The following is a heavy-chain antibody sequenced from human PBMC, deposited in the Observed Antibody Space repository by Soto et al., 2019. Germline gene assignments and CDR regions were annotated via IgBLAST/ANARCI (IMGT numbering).Heavy chain of an antibody. V-gene: IGHV3-33*01. J-gene: IGHJ6*02. CDR1: GFTFSSYG. Sequence: GGSLRLSCAASGFTFSSYGMHWVRQAPGKGLEWVAVIWYDGDIKYYTDSVEGRFTTSRDNSKNTLYLQMNSLRAEDTAVYYCSRSTTGLRYYYPGMDVWGQGTTVTVSS. D-gene: IGHD2-8*02. CDR2: IWYDGDIK. CDR3: SRSTTGLRYYYPGMDV.